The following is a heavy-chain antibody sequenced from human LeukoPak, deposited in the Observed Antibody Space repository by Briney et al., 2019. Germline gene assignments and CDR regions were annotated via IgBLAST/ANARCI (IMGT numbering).Heavy chain of an antibody. CDR2: ISSSSSYI. CDR3: ARDGSGWYEAYYGMDV. D-gene: IGHD6-19*01. Sequence: KPGGSLRLSCAASGFTFSSYSMNWVRQAPRKGLEWVSSISSSSSYIYYADSVKGRFTISRDNAKNSLYLQMNSLRAEDTAVYYCARDGSGWYEAYYGMDVWGQGTTVTVSS. J-gene: IGHJ6*02. CDR1: GFTFSSYS. V-gene: IGHV3-21*01.